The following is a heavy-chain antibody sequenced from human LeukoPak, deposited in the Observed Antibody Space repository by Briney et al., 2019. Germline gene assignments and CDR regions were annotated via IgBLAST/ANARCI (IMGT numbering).Heavy chain of an antibody. J-gene: IGHJ4*02. D-gene: IGHD2-2*01. CDR2: MNPKNGHT. Sequence: ASVKVSCKASGYTFTSYDINWVRQATGQGLEWMGLMNPKNGHTVYAQKFQGRVTMTRDTCISTAYLELSSLRSEDTAVYYCARNLMYCSSTTCYLDYWGQGTLVTVSS. CDR1: GYTFTSYD. CDR3: ARNLMYCSSTTCYLDY. V-gene: IGHV1-8*01.